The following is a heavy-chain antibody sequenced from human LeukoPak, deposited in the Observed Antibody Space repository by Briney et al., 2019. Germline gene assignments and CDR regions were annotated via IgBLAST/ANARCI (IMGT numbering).Heavy chain of an antibody. CDR2: IRYDGNKK. V-gene: IGHV3-30*02. CDR1: GFTSSSYA. Sequence: GGSLRLSCAASGFTSSSYAMYWVRQAPGKGLEWVAFIRYDGNKKYYADSVKGRFTISRDNSRNTVYLQMNSLTSEDTAVYYCAKLLLETGGIGEEFDYWGQGTLVTVSS. J-gene: IGHJ4*02. CDR3: AKLLLETGGIGEEFDY. D-gene: IGHD1-26*01.